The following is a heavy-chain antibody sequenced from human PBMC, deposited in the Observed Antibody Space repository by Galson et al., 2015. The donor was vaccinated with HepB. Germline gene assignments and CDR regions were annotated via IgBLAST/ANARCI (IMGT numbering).Heavy chain of an antibody. Sequence: SLRLSCAASGFTFSSYSMNWVRQAPGRGLGWVSYISSSSSTIYYADSVKGRFTISRDNAKNSLYLQMNSLRDEDTAVYYCARDLLDRHYYYYYMDVWGKGTTVTVSS. CDR2: ISSSSSTI. CDR1: GFTFSSYS. CDR3: ARDLLDRHYYYYYMDV. J-gene: IGHJ6*03. V-gene: IGHV3-48*02.